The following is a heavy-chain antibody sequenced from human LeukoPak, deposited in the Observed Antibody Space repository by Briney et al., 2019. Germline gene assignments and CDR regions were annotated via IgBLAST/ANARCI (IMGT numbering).Heavy chain of an antibody. CDR3: ARDGDTVLTRGYYYYMDV. D-gene: IGHD4-23*01. V-gene: IGHV3-20*04. Sequence: PGGSLRLSCAASGFTFDNYGINWVRQAPGKGLEWVSRIHWNGGRTGYADSVKGRFTISRDNAKKSLYLQMNSLRAEDTALYYCARDGDTVLTRGYYYYMDVWGKGTTVTVSS. CDR2: IHWNGGRT. CDR1: GFTFDNYG. J-gene: IGHJ6*03.